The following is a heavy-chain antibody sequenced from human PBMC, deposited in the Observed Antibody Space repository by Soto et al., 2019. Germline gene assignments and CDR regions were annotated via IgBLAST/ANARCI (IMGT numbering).Heavy chain of an antibody. V-gene: IGHV4-59*01. CDR2: LYYSGRT. CDR1: GGSISSYY. CDR3: ARGKGDY. Sequence: QVQLQESGPGLVKPSETLSLTCTVSGGSISSYYWCWIRQPPGKGLEWIGYLYYSGRTNYNPSLKIRVTISVDTSKNQFSLKLSSVTAADTAVYYCARGKGDYWGQGTLVTVSS. J-gene: IGHJ4*02.